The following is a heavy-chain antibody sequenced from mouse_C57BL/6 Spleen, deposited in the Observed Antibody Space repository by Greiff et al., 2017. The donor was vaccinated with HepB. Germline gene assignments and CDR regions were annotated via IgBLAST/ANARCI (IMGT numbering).Heavy chain of an antibody. Sequence: QVQLKQPGAELVKPGASVKVSCKASGYTFTSYWMHWVKQRPGQGLEWIGRIHPSDSDTNYNQKFKGKATLTVDKSSSTAYMQLSSLTSEDSAVYYCAIYGYDSWFAYWGQGTLVTVSA. V-gene: IGHV1-74*01. CDR2: IHPSDSDT. CDR1: GYTFTSYW. D-gene: IGHD2-4*01. J-gene: IGHJ3*01. CDR3: AIYGYDSWFAY.